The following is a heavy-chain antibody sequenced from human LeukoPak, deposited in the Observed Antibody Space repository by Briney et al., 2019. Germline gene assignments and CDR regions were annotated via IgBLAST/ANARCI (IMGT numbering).Heavy chain of an antibody. CDR1: GFTFSSYW. CDR2: IKEDGSEK. D-gene: IGHD3-22*01. CDR3: AKGGSSGYYSYFDY. J-gene: IGHJ4*02. Sequence: GGSLRLSCAASGFTFSSYWMSWVRQAPGKGLEWVASIKEDGSEKYYVDSVKGRFTISRDNAKNSVYLQMNSLRAEDTAVYYCAKGGSSGYYSYFDYWGQGTLVTVSS. V-gene: IGHV3-7*03.